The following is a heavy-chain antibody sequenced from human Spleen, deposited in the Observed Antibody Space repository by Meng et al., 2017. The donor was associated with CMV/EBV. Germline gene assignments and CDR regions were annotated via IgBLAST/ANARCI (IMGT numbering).Heavy chain of an antibody. CDR3: ARRRGQWLVWAAGFDY. V-gene: IGHV4-34*01. D-gene: IGHD6-19*01. J-gene: IGHJ4*02. CDR2: INHSGST. Sequence: LRLSCAVYGGSFSGYYWSWIRQPPGKGLEWIGEINHSGSTNYNPSLKSRVTISVDTSKNQFSLKLSSVTAADTAVYYCARRRGQWLVWAAGFDYWGQGTLVTVSS. CDR1: GGSFSGYY.